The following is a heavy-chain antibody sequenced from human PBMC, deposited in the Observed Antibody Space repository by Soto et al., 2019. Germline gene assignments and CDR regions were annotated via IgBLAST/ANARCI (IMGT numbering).Heavy chain of an antibody. CDR3: ASLGVGDWANYYYYYGMDV. Sequence: GGSLRLSCAATGFTFSVYAMTWVRQAPGKGLEWVSAVTANGGSTNSADSVKGRFTISRDNSKNTLFLQMNSLRAEDTAVYYCASLGVGDWANYYYYYGMDVWGQGTTVTVSS. D-gene: IGHD2-21*02. V-gene: IGHV3-23*01. CDR1: GFTFSVYA. CDR2: VTANGGST. J-gene: IGHJ6*02.